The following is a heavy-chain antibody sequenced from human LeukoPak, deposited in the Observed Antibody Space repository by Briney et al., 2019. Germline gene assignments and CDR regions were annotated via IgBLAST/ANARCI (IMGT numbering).Heavy chain of an antibody. CDR1: GFRFSFYS. V-gene: IGHV3-48*04. Sequence: GGSLRHSCAASGFRFSFYSMNWVRQAPGKGLEWVSYISSSRSSISYADSVKGRFTISRDNAKNSLYLQMNSLRAEDTAVYYCARVRRGYDYYFDYWGQGTLVTVSS. J-gene: IGHJ4*02. CDR2: ISSSRSSI. CDR3: ARVRRGYDYYFDY. D-gene: IGHD2-15*01.